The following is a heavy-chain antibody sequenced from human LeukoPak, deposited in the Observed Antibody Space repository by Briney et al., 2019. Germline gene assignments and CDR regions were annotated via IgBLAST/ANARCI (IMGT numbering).Heavy chain of an antibody. CDR3: ARDSGSGNYEG. CDR1: GGSISSYY. J-gene: IGHJ4*02. D-gene: IGHD3-10*01. V-gene: IGHV4-4*07. Sequence: SETLSLTCTVSGGSISSYYWNWIRQPAGKGLEWIGRITSSRTTNYNPSLKSRLTMSVDTSENQFSLRLSSVTAADTAVYYCARDSGSGNYEGWGQGTLVTVSS. CDR2: ITSSRTT.